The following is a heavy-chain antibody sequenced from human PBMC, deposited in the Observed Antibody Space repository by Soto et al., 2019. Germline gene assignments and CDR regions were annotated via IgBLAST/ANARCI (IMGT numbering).Heavy chain of an antibody. CDR3: VRHTCADDGYSLAY. V-gene: IGHV3-30*03. D-gene: IGHD2-21*02. CDR1: GFTFSNYG. CDR2: ISYDGSSK. J-gene: IGHJ4*02. Sequence: PGGSLRLSCAASGFTFSNYGMYWVRQAPGKGLEWVAFISYDGSSKFYADPMKGRHTISRDNSKNTLYLQMNSLRAEDTAVYYCVRHTCADDGYSLAYWGQGTLVTVSS.